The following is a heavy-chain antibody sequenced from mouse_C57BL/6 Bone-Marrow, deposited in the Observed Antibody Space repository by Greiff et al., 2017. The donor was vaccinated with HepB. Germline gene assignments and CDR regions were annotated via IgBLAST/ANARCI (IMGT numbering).Heavy chain of an antibody. J-gene: IGHJ2*01. Sequence: ESGPGLVKPSQSLSLTCSVTGYSITSGYYWNWIRQFPGNKLEWMGYISYDGSNNYNPSLKNRISITRDTSKNQFFLKLNSVTTEDTATYYCAREDGSSVRGFDYWGQGTTLTVSS. CDR3: AREDGSSVRGFDY. CDR1: GYSITSGYY. D-gene: IGHD1-1*01. CDR2: ISYDGSN. V-gene: IGHV3-6*01.